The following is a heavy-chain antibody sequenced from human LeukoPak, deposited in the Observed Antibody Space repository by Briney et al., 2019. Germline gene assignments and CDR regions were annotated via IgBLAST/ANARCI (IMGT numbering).Heavy chain of an antibody. CDR3: ARWEVATNGDSYYFDY. CDR2: INPNSGGT. V-gene: IGHV1-2*02. J-gene: IGHJ4*02. D-gene: IGHD5-24*01. CDR1: GYTFTGYY. Sequence: ASVKVSCKASGYTFTGYYMHWVRQAPGEGLEWMGWINPNSGGTKYAQKFQGRVTMTRDRSINTAYMEVRRLTSDDTAVYYCARWEVATNGDSYYFDYWGQGTLVTVSS.